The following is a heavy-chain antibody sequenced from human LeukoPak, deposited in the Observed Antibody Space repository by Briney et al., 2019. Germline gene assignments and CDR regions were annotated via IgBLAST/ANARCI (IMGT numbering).Heavy chain of an antibody. CDR2: IGIDSGNT. CDR1: GFPFSDYS. Sequence: GGSLRLSCTACGFPFSDYSMDWVRQAPGKGLEWISYIGIDSGNTKYADSVRGRFTVSADNAKNSLFLQMNSLRVEDTAVYYCARDHNYAFDNWGQGTLVSVSS. CDR3: ARDHNYAFDN. V-gene: IGHV3-48*04. J-gene: IGHJ4*02. D-gene: IGHD1-1*01.